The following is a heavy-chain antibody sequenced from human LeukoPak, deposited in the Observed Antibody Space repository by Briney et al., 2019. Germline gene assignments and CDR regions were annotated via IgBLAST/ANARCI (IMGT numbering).Heavy chain of an antibody. D-gene: IGHD6-19*01. CDR2: VNNDGSST. V-gene: IGHV3-74*01. CDR3: ARSSYPYYFDS. J-gene: IGHJ4*02. Sequence: PGGSLRLSCGASGFSFSSYWMHWVRQAPGKGLMWVSRVNNDGSSTTYADSVEGRFTISRDNARNTLYLQMNSLRDEDTAMHECARSSYPYYFDSWGEGTHVTVSS. CDR1: GFSFSSYW.